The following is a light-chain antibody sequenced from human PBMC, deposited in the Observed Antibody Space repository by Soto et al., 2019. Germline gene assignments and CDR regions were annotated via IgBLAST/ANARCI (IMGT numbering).Light chain of an antibody. J-gene: IGLJ2*01. V-gene: IGLV2-23*01. CDR2: EGS. CDR1: SSDVGSYNL. CDR3: CSYAGSSTVV. Sequence: QSVLTQPASVSGSPGQSITISCTGTSSDVGSYNLVSWYQQHPGKAPKLMIYEGSKRPSGVSNRFSGYKSGNTASLTISGRQAEDEADYYCCSYAGSSTVVFGGGTKLTVL.